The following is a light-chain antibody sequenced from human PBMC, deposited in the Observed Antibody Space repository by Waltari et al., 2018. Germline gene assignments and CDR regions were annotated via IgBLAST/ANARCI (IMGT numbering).Light chain of an antibody. V-gene: IGKV3-20*01. CDR1: PSVSSA. CDR2: GAS. Sequence: EIVLTQSPGTLSLSPGEGATLSCRASPSVSSALAWYQQKPGQAPRLLIYGASNRATGIPDRFSGSGSGTDFSLSSSRLEPEDFVVYYCQHYVSLPVTFGQGAQVESK. J-gene: IGKJ1*01. CDR3: QHYVSLPVT.